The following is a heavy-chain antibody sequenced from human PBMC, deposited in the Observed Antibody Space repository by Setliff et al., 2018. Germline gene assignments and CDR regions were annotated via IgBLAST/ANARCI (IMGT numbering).Heavy chain of an antibody. CDR2: ISPHTGKT. CDR1: GYTFTDYI. D-gene: IGHD5-12*01. Sequence: ASVKVSCKASGYTFTDYIINWVRQAPGQGLEWVGWISPHTGKTYFAQKLQGRVTMTTDTSAETAYMELRSLRSDDTAIYYCARSSRSGYYHQRDSFDLWGQGTRVTVSS. V-gene: IGHV1-18*01. CDR3: ARSSRSGYYHQRDSFDL. J-gene: IGHJ3*01.